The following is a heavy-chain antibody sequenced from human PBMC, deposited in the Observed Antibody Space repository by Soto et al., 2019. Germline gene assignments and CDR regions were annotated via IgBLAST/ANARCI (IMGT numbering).Heavy chain of an antibody. V-gene: IGHV3-33*01. J-gene: IGHJ4*02. CDR1: GFTFSSYG. CDR3: ARKPLYCSGGSCYSPMESYFDY. D-gene: IGHD2-15*01. Sequence: GGSLRLSCAASGFTFSSYGMHWVRQAPGKGLEWVAVIWYDGSNKYYADSVKGRFTISRDNSKNTLYLQMNSLRAEDTAVYYCARKPLYCSGGSCYSPMESYFDYWGQGTLVTVSS. CDR2: IWYDGSNK.